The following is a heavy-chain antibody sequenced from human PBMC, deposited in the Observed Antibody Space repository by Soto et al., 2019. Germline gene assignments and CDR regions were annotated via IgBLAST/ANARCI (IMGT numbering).Heavy chain of an antibody. Sequence: GGSLRLSCAASGFTFSSYAMRWVRQAPGKGLEWVAVISYDGSNKYYADSVKGRFTVSRDNSKNTLYLQMNSLRAEDTAVYYCSNHAGGAPNWGQGTHVTVSS. CDR3: SNHAGGAPN. D-gene: IGHD1-26*01. J-gene: IGHJ4*02. CDR1: GFTFSSYA. V-gene: IGHV3-30-3*01. CDR2: ISYDGSNK.